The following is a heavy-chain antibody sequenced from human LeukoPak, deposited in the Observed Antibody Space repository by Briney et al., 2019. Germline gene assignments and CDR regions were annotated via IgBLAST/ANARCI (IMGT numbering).Heavy chain of an antibody. Sequence: ASVKVSCKASGYTFNNYATNWVRQAPGQGLEWMGWINTNTGNPTYAQGFTGRFVFSLDTSVSTAYLQISSLKAEDTAVYYCARLRGPNCSGGSCYDYWGQGTLVTVSS. CDR1: GYTFNNYA. J-gene: IGHJ4*02. V-gene: IGHV7-4-1*02. CDR3: ARLRGPNCSGGSCYDY. D-gene: IGHD2-15*01. CDR2: INTNTGNP.